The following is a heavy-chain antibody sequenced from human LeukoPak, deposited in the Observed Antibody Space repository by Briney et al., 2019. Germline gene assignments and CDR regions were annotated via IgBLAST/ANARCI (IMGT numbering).Heavy chain of an antibody. Sequence: PSETLSLTCAVYGGSFSGYYWSWIRQPPGKGLEWIGEINHSGSTNYNPSLKSLVTISVDTSKNQFSLRLSSVTAADTAVYYCARARTASDYGGNSYSDYWGQGTLVTVSS. J-gene: IGHJ4*02. CDR2: INHSGST. D-gene: IGHD4-23*01. CDR1: GGSFSGYY. CDR3: ARARTASDYGGNSYSDY. V-gene: IGHV4-34*01.